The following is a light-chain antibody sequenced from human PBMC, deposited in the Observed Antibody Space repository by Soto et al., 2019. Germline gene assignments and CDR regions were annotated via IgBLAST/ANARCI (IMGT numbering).Light chain of an antibody. V-gene: IGKV4-1*01. CDR1: QSIFYSSNNKNY. CDR3: QQYYSTLALT. CDR2: WAS. J-gene: IGKJ4*01. Sequence: DIVMTQSPDSLAVSLGERAAINCKSSQSIFYSSNNKNYLAWYQQKPGQPPKLLIYWASTRQSGVPDRFSGSGSGTDFTLTISSMQDEDVAVYYCQQYYSTLALTFGGGTKVEI.